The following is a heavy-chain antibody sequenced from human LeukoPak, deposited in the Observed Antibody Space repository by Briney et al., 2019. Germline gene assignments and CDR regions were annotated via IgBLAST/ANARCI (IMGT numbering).Heavy chain of an antibody. Sequence: ASVKVSCKASGYTFTSYYMHWVRQAPGQGLEWMAIINPSGGSTSYAQKFQGRVTMPRDTSTSTVYMELSSLRSEDTAVYYCARDSRPSYDSSGYYYPGDYWGQGTLVTVSS. CDR2: INPSGGST. CDR1: GYTFTSYY. V-gene: IGHV1-46*01. D-gene: IGHD3-22*01. J-gene: IGHJ4*02. CDR3: ARDSRPSYDSSGYYYPGDY.